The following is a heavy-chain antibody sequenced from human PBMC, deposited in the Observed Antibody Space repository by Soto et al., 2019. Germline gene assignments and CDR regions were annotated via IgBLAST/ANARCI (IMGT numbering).Heavy chain of an antibody. V-gene: IGHV4-34*01. Sequence: QVQLQQWGAGLLMPSETLSLTCAVYGGSFSGYYWSWICQPPRKGLEWVGEINHSGSTNYNPSLKSRVTISVDTSKNQFSLKLSSVTAATTAVYYCAEYRQRSFDYWAQGTLFTVSS. J-gene: IGHJ4*02. D-gene: IGHD2-2*01. CDR2: INHSGST. CDR3: AEYRQRSFDY. CDR1: GGSFSGYY.